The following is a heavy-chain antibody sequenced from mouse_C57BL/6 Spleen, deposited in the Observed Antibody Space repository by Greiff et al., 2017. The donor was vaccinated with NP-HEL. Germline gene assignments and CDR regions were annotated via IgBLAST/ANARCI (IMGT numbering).Heavy chain of an antibody. CDR1: GFTFSDYY. CDR3: ARLDDGSQYYFDY. CDR2: INYDGSST. V-gene: IGHV5-16*01. D-gene: IGHD2-3*01. J-gene: IGHJ2*01. Sequence: EVKLMESEGGLVQPGSSMKLSCTASGFTFSDYYMAWVRQVPEKGLEWVANINYDGSSTYYLDSLKSRFIISRDNAKNILYLQMSSLKSEDTATYYCARLDDGSQYYFDYWGQGTTLTVSS.